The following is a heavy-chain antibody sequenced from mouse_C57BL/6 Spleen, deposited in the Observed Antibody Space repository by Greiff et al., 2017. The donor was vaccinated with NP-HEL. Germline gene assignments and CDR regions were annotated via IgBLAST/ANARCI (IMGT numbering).Heavy chain of an antibody. V-gene: IGHV1-15*01. CDR1: GYTFTDYE. D-gene: IGHD1-1*01. Sequence: QVQLQQSGAELVRPGASVTLSCKASGYTFTDYEMHWVKQTPVHGLEWIGAIDPETGGTAYNQKFKGKAILTADKSSSTAYMELRSLTSEDSAVYYCTRLGDYYGSSYPFAYWGQGTLVTVSA. CDR3: TRLGDYYGSSYPFAY. J-gene: IGHJ3*01. CDR2: IDPETGGT.